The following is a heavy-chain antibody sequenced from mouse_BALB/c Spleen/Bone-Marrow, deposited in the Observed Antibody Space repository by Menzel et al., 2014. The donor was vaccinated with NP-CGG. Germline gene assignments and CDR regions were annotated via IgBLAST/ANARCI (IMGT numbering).Heavy chain of an antibody. CDR2: IRNKANGYTT. J-gene: IGHJ2*01. Sequence: DVKLVESGGGLVQPGGSLGLSCATSGFTFTDYYMNWVRQPPGKALEWLGFIRNKANGYTTEYSASVKGRFTISRDNSQNILYLQMNTLRAEDSATYYCARDKGRVFFDYWGQGTTLTVSS. CDR3: ARDKGRVFFDY. V-gene: IGHV7-3*02. CDR1: GFTFTDYY.